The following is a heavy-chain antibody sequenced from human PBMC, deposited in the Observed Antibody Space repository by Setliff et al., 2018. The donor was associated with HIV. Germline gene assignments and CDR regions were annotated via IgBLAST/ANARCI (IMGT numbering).Heavy chain of an antibody. CDR3: ARGVRGSGTNMVRGLLYDYSFHYMDV. CDR1: GGSFSGYS. CDR2: INHSGSA. Sequence: NPSETLSLTCVVYGGSFSGYSWTWIRQPPGKGLEWIGEINHSGSANRNPSLMGRVTMSVDTAKNQFSLELSSVTAADTAVYFCARGVRGSGTNMVRGLLYDYSFHYMDVWGIGTTVTVSS. D-gene: IGHD3-10*01. V-gene: IGHV4-34*01. J-gene: IGHJ6*03.